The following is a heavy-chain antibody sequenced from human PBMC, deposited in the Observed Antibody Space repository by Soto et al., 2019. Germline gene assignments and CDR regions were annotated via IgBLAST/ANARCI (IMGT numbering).Heavy chain of an antibody. CDR1: GFTFSSYG. J-gene: IGHJ4*02. CDR3: ARDLGYYDILTGYRVFDY. D-gene: IGHD3-9*01. Sequence: QVQLVESGGGVVQPGRSLRLSCAASGFTFSSYGMHWVRQAPGKGLEWMAVIWYDGSNKYYADSVKGRFTISRDNSKNTLYLQMNSLRAEDTAVYYCARDLGYYDILTGYRVFDYWGQGTLVTVSS. CDR2: IWYDGSNK. V-gene: IGHV3-33*01.